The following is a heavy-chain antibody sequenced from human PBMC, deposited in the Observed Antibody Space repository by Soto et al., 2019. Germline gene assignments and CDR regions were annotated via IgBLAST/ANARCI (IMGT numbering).Heavy chain of an antibody. V-gene: IGHV1-69*13. Sequence: GPSVKVSCKASGGTFSSYAISWVRQAPGQGLEWMGGIIPIFGTANYAQKFQGRVTITADESTSTAYMELSSLRSEDTAVYYCARGEPLMYYYDSSGYYGLDYWGQGTLVTSPQ. J-gene: IGHJ4*02. CDR3: ARGEPLMYYYDSSGYYGLDY. CDR2: IIPIFGTA. D-gene: IGHD3-22*01. CDR1: GGTFSSYA.